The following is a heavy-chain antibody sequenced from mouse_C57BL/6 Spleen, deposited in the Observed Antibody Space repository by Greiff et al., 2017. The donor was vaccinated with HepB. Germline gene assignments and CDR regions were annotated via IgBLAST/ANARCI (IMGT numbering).Heavy chain of an antibody. Sequence: QVQLQQPGAELVRPGSSVKLSCKASGYTFTSYWMHWVKQRPIQGLEWIGNIDPYDSETHYNQKFKDKATLTVDKSSSTAYMQLSSLTSEDSAVYYCARSGDYDAWFAYWGQGTLVTVSA. J-gene: IGHJ3*01. CDR3: ARSGDYDAWFAY. V-gene: IGHV1-52*01. CDR2: IDPYDSET. CDR1: GYTFTSYW. D-gene: IGHD2-4*01.